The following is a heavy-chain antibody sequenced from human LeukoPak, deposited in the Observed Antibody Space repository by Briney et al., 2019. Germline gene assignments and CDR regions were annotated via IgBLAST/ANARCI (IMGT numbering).Heavy chain of an antibody. D-gene: IGHD6-13*01. CDR2: INHSGST. J-gene: IGHJ4*02. Sequence: SETLSLTCAVYGGSFSGYYWSWIRQPPGKGLEWIGEINHSGSTNYNPSPKSRVTISVDTSKNQFSLKLSSVTAADTAVYYCARGQGQRLVPYYFDYWGQGTLVTVSS. CDR3: ARGQGQRLVPYYFDY. CDR1: GGSFSGYY. V-gene: IGHV4-34*01.